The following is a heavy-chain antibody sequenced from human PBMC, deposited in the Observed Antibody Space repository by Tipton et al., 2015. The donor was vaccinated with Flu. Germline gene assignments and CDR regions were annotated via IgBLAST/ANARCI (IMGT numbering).Heavy chain of an antibody. D-gene: IGHD3-3*01. V-gene: IGHV4-28*03. CDR2: IYYTGNT. J-gene: IGHJ4*02. CDR1: GYSISTGHY. CDR3: ARDKGTPSGYDY. Sequence: GLVKPSETLSLTCAVSGYSISTGHYWGWVRQPPGKGLEWIGYIYYTGNTNYNPSLRSRVTISQDTSKNQFSLRMGSVSAADTAVYYCARDKGTPSGYDYWGQGALVTVSS.